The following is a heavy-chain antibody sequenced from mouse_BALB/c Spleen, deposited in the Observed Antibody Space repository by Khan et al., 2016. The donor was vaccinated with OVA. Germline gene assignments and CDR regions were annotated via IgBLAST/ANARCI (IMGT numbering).Heavy chain of an antibody. D-gene: IGHD1-1*01. CDR1: GYTFTNYW. V-gene: IGHV1-7*01. CDR2: INPSTDYT. Sequence: QVQLKQSGAELAKPGASVKMSCKASGYTFTNYWMHWVKQRPGQGLEWIGYINPSTDYTEYNQKFKDKASLTADKSSSTAYMQLTSLTSEDSALYYGVNHGSSSAWFTYGGQGTLVTVSA. J-gene: IGHJ3*01. CDR3: VNHGSSSAWFTY.